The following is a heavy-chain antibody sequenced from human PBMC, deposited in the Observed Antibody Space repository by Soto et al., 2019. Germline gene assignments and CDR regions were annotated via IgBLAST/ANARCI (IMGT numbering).Heavy chain of an antibody. D-gene: IGHD3-16*01. CDR1: GYTFTNYD. CDR2: MNPNSGHT. Sequence: QVQLVQSGAEVKKPGASVRVSCRASGYTFTNYDINWVRQAIGHGLEWMGWMNPNSGHTGYAQSFQGRVTMTRNTSIHTGYMELSSLTSDDTAIYYCARPTTVMGPSYDYFLETYDIDSWGQGTLVTVSS. CDR3: ARPTTVMGPSYDYFLETYDIDS. V-gene: IGHV1-8*01. J-gene: IGHJ4*02.